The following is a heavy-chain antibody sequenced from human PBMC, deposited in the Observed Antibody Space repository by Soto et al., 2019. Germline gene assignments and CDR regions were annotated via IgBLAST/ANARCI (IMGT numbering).Heavy chain of an antibody. V-gene: IGHV3-23*01. Sequence: EVQLLESGGGLVQPGGSLRLSCAASGFTFSSYAMSWVSRAPGKGLEWVSAISGSGGSTYYADSVKGRFTISRDNSKNTLYLQMNSLRAEDTAVYYCAKEGSSSSYFDYWGQGTLVTVSS. J-gene: IGHJ4*02. CDR2: ISGSGGST. CDR1: GFTFSSYA. CDR3: AKEGSSSSYFDY. D-gene: IGHD6-6*01.